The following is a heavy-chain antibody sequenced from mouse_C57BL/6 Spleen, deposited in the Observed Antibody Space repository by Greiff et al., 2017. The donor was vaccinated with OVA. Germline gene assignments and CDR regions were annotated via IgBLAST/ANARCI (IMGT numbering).Heavy chain of an antibody. V-gene: IGHV1-69*01. CDR2: IDPSDSYT. Sequence: QVQLQQPGAELVMPGASVKLSCKASGYTFTSYWMHWVKQRPGQGLEWIGAIDPSDSYTNSNQKFTGKSTLTVDQSSSTGYLQLSSLTSEDAAVYYCARAYYDYFCDDWGPGTTLT. J-gene: IGHJ2*01. D-gene: IGHD2-4*01. CDR1: GYTFTSYW. CDR3: ARAYYDYFCDD.